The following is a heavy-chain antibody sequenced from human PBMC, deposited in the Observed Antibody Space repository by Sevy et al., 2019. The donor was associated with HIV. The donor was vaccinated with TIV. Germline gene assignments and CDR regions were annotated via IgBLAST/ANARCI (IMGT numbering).Heavy chain of an antibody. CDR2: IGTSSSTI. CDR3: ARVPSTGRFGMDV. CDR1: GFSFSTYS. V-gene: IGHV3-48*01. Sequence: GGSLRLSCAASGFSFSTYSMNWVRQAPGKGLEWVSYIGTSSSTIYYADSVRGRFTISRDNGKNSLYLQMSSLRAADTALYYCARVPSTGRFGMDVWSQGTTVTVSS. D-gene: IGHD3-10*01. J-gene: IGHJ6*02.